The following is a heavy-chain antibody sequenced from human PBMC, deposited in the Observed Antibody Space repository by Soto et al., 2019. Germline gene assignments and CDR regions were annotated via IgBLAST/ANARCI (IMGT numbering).Heavy chain of an antibody. CDR3: ASTEDFFDY. CDR1: GVSLTSGTYY. Sequence: TSETLSLTCSVSGVSLTSGTYYWSWIRQHPGKGLEWIGYIFYSGSTDYNPSLKSRVNISVDTSKNQFSLKPSSVTAADTAVYYCASTEDFFDYWGQGTLVTVSS. V-gene: IGHV4-31*03. J-gene: IGHJ4*02. CDR2: IFYSGST.